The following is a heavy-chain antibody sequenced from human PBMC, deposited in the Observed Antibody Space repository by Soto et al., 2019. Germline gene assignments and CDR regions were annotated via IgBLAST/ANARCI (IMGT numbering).Heavy chain of an antibody. Sequence: QVQLVESGGGVVQPGRSLRLSCAVSGFTFSNYAMHWVRQAPGKGLEWVAVISYDGGNKYYADSVKGRFTTSRDNSKNTLYLQMNNLRAEDTAVYYCARDPGYYDSSGSYFYYFDNWGQGTLVTVSS. V-gene: IGHV3-30-3*01. CDR2: ISYDGGNK. D-gene: IGHD3-22*01. CDR3: ARDPGYYDSSGSYFYYFDN. J-gene: IGHJ4*02. CDR1: GFTFSNYA.